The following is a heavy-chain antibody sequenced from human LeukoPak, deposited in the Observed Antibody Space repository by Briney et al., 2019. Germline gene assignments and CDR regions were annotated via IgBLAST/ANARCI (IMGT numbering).Heavy chain of an antibody. CDR1: GFTFSDYY. V-gene: IGHV3-33*08. D-gene: IGHD3-10*01. CDR2: IWYDGSNK. J-gene: IGHJ4*02. Sequence: GGSLRLSCAASGFTFSDYYMSWIRQAPGKGLEWVAVIWYDGSNKYYADSVKGRFTISRDNSKNTLYLQMNSLRAEDTAVYYCARDNRGVKAFDYWGQGTLVTVSS. CDR3: ARDNRGVKAFDY.